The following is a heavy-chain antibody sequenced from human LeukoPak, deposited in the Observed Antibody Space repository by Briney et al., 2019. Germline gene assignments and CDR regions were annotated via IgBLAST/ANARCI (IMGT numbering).Heavy chain of an antibody. V-gene: IGHV4-59*07. J-gene: IGHJ4*02. CDR2: IYYSGRT. CDR1: GGSISSYY. CDR3: ARGGAVAGHGIIHY. D-gene: IGHD6-19*01. Sequence: SDTLSLTRTVSGGSISSYYWSWIGQPPGKGLEWSGYIYYSGRTNYNPSLKSRVTISVDASKNQFSLKLSSVTAADTAVYYCARGGAVAGHGIIHYGREGTRVTVPS.